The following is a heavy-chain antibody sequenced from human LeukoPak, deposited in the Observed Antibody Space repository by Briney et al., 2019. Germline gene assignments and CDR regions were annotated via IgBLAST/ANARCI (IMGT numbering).Heavy chain of an antibody. CDR1: GGSISSTNW. CDR3: SRKSGAFYPSGY. V-gene: IGHV4-4*02. CDR2: ISLSGVT. D-gene: IGHD1-26*01. J-gene: IGHJ4*02. Sequence: PSGTLSLTCGVSGGSISSTNWWSWVRQPPGQGLEWIGEISLSGVTNYNPSLKSRVTMSLDRSKNHLSLTLTSVTAADTAVYYCSRKSGAFYPSGYWGQGTLVTVSS.